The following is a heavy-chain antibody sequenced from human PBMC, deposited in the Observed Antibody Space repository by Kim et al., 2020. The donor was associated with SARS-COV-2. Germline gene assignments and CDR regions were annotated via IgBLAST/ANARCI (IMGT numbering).Heavy chain of an antibody. CDR3: ATTLDHSNEDY. Sequence: GGSLRLSCAASGFTFSTYWMTWVRQAPGKGLEWVAKIKGDGSETHYVDSVKGRFIISRDNAENSLDLQMNSLRVEDTAVYYCATTLDHSNEDYWGQGTLV. V-gene: IGHV3-7*01. D-gene: IGHD4-4*01. J-gene: IGHJ4*02. CDR1: GFTFSTYW. CDR2: IKGDGSET.